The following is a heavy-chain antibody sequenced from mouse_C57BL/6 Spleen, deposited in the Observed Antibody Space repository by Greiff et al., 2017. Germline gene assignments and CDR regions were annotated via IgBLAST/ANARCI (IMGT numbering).Heavy chain of an antibody. D-gene: IGHD1-1*01. Sequence: VQLQQSGAELARPGASVTLSCKASGYTFTDYEMHWVKQTPVHGLEWIGAIDPDTGGTAYNQKFKGKAILTADKSSSTAYMELRSLTSEDSAVYYCTGGYYGRSPLDYWGQGTTLTVSS. J-gene: IGHJ2*01. CDR1: GYTFTDYE. CDR3: TGGYYGRSPLDY. V-gene: IGHV1-15*01. CDR2: IDPDTGGT.